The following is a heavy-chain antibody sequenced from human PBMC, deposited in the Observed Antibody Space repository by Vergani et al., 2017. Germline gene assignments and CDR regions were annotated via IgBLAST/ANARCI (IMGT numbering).Heavy chain of an antibody. CDR3: AREGGNLRDAFDM. J-gene: IGHJ3*02. CDR2: IWYDGSNK. Sequence: QVQLVESGGGVVQPGRSLRLSCAASGFTFSSYGMHWVRQAPGKGLEWVAVIWYDGSNKYYADSVKGRFTISRDNSKNTLYLQMNSLRAEDTAVYYCAREGGNLRDAFDMWGQGTVVTVSS. CDR1: GFTFSSYG. V-gene: IGHV3-33*01. D-gene: IGHD4-23*01.